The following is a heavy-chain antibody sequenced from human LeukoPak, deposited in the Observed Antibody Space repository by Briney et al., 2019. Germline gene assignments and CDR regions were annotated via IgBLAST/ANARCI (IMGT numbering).Heavy chain of an antibody. D-gene: IGHD6-6*01. CDR3: ANDPSSRRYFDL. J-gene: IGHJ4*02. CDR1: GFTFGSYA. CDR2: ISGSGGST. Sequence: PGGSLRLSCAAAGFTFGSYAMSWVRQAPGKGLEWVSAISGSGGSTYYADSVKGRFTISRDNSKNTLYLQMNSLRAEDTAVYDGANDPSSRRYFDLWGQGTLVTVSS. V-gene: IGHV3-23*01.